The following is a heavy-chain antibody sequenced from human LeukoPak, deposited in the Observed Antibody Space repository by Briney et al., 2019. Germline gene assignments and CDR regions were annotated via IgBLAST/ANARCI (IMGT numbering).Heavy chain of an antibody. Sequence: PSETLSLTCTVSGASISSYYWSWIRQPPGKGLEWIGEINHSGSTNYNPSLKSRVTISVDTSKNQFSLKLSSVTAADTAVYYCAREGPGCSSTSCYDIDYWGQGTLVTVSS. CDR2: INHSGST. D-gene: IGHD2-2*01. J-gene: IGHJ4*02. CDR1: GASISSYY. CDR3: AREGPGCSSTSCYDIDY. V-gene: IGHV4-34*01.